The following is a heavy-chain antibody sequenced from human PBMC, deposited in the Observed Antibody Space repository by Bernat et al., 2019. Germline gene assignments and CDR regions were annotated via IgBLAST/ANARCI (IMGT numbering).Heavy chain of an antibody. J-gene: IGHJ6*02. D-gene: IGHD6-13*01. CDR1: GYTFTSYG. CDR2: IIPIFGTA. CDR3: ARVREQQLVVSQIESYYYYYYGMDV. Sequence: QVQLVQSGAEVKKPGASVKVSCKASGYTFTSYGISWVRQAPGQGLEWMGGIIPIFGTANYAQKFQGRVTITADKSTSTAYMELSSLRSEDTAVYYCARVREQQLVVSQIESYYYYYYGMDVWGQGTTVTVSS. V-gene: IGHV1-69*06.